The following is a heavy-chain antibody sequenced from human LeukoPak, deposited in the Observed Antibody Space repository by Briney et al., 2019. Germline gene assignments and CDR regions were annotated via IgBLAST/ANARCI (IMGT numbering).Heavy chain of an antibody. D-gene: IGHD4-17*01. CDR2: IKQDGSEK. CDR3: ARDRNDGDYEGYDL. Sequence: GGSLRLSCAASGFTLSSYWMSWVRQAPGKGLEWVANIKQDGSEKYYVDSVKGRFTISRDNAKNSLYLQMNSLRAEDTAVYYCARDRNDGDYEGYDLWGQGTLVTVSS. V-gene: IGHV3-7*01. J-gene: IGHJ4*02. CDR1: GFTLSSYW.